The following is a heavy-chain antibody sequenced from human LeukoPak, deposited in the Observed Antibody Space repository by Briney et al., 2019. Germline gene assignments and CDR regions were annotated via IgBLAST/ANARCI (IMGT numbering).Heavy chain of an antibody. J-gene: IGHJ4*02. CDR1: GFTFSSYS. D-gene: IGHD1-26*01. V-gene: IGHV3-23*01. CDR2: ISANGGST. CDR3: AKAGSIRFDY. Sequence: PGGSLRLSCAASGFTFSSYSMSWVRQAPGKGLEWVSGISANGGSTYYADSVKGRFTISRDNSKSTLYLQMNSLRAEDTAIYYCAKAGSIRFDYWGQGTLVTVSS.